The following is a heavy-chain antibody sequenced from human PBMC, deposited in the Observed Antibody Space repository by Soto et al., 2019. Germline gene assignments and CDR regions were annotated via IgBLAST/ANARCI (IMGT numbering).Heavy chain of an antibody. J-gene: IGHJ3*02. D-gene: IGHD3-3*01. Sequence: QVQLQESGPGLVKPSETLSLTCTVSGGSISSYYWSWIRQPPGKGLEWIGYIYYSGSTNYNPSLKSRVTISVDTSKNQFSLKLSSVTAADTAVYYCARDHDFWSGYPSELAFDIWGQGTMVTVSS. CDR1: GGSISSYY. CDR2: IYYSGST. V-gene: IGHV4-59*01. CDR3: ARDHDFWSGYPSELAFDI.